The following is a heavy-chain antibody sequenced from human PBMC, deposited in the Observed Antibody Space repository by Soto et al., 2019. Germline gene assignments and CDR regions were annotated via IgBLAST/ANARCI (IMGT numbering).Heavy chain of an antibody. J-gene: IGHJ6*02. CDR1: GGSISSSNW. CDR3: ARAAYLYSSSWSSTYYYYYGMDV. V-gene: IGHV4-4*02. CDR2: IYHSGST. Sequence: ETLSLTCAVSGGSISSSNWWSWVRQPPGKGLEWIGEIYHSGSTNYNPSLKSRVTISVDKSKNQFSLKLSSVTAADTAVYYCARAAYLYSSSWSSTYYYYYGMDVWGQGTTVTVSS. D-gene: IGHD6-13*01.